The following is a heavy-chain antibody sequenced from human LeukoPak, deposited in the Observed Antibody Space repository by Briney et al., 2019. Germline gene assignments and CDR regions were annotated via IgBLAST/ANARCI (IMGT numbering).Heavy chain of an antibody. D-gene: IGHD1-14*01. Sequence: ASVKVSCKASGGTFSSYAISWARQASGQGLEWMGRIIPIFGTANYAQKFQGRVSITTDESTSTAYMELSSLRSEDTAVYYCARTTNGYLDYWGQGTLVTVSS. CDR1: GGTFSSYA. CDR2: IIPIFGTA. V-gene: IGHV1-69*05. J-gene: IGHJ4*02. CDR3: ARTTNGYLDY.